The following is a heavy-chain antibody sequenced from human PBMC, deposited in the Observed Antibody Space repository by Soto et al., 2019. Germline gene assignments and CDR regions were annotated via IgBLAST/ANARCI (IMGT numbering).Heavy chain of an antibody. V-gene: IGHV3-23*01. J-gene: IGHJ6*03. CDR2: ISGSGGST. Sequence: GGSLRLSCAASGVTFSSYAMSWVRQAPGKGLEWVSAISGSGGSTYYADSVKGRFTISRDNSKNTLYLQMNSLRAEDTAVYYCAKYGSSGTTFAGHYMDVWGKGTTVTVSS. CDR1: GVTFSSYA. CDR3: AKYGSSGTTFAGHYMDV. D-gene: IGHD1-1*01.